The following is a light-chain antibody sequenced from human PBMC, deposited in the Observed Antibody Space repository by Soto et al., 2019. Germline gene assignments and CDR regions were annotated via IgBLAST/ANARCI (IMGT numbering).Light chain of an antibody. CDR1: NIGSKS. J-gene: IGLJ7*01. Sequence: SYELTQPPSVSVAPGKTARITCGGNNIGSKSVHWYQQKPGQAPVLVIYYDSDRPSGIPERFSGSNSGNTATLTISRVEAGDEADYYCRVWDSSSDHAVFGGGTKLTVL. CDR2: YDS. V-gene: IGLV3-21*04. CDR3: RVWDSSSDHAV.